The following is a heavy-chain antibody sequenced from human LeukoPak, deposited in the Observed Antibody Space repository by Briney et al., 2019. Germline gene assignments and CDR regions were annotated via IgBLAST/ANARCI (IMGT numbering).Heavy chain of an antibody. D-gene: IGHD6-19*01. CDR2: ISQNGDS. J-gene: IGHJ4*02. CDR1: GGSLSFYY. Sequence: SETLSLTCGVSGGSLSFYYWSWIRQSPGKGLEWIAEISQNGDSNYNMSLKSRVTISLDKSKNQFSLKLSSVTAADTAVYYCARQYSSGYYYFDYWGQGTLVTVSS. V-gene: IGHV4-34*01. CDR3: ARQYSSGYYYFDY.